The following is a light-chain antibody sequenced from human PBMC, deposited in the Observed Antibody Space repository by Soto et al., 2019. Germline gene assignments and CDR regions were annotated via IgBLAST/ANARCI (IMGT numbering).Light chain of an antibody. Sequence: QSALTQPASVSRSPGQSITISCTGTSSDVGGYNYVSWYQQHPGKAPKLMIYDVSNRPSGVSNRFSGSKSGNTASLTISGLQAEDEADYYCSSYTSSSTLGDWVFGGGTKVTV. CDR2: DVS. CDR1: SSDVGGYNY. CDR3: SSYTSSSTLGDWV. V-gene: IGLV2-14*01. J-gene: IGLJ3*02.